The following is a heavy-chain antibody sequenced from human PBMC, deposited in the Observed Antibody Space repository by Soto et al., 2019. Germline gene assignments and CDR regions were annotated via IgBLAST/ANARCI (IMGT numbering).Heavy chain of an antibody. V-gene: IGHV4-34*01. CDR3: ARCYYGSGSYFDY. Sequence: SETLSLTCAVYGGSFSGYYWSWIRQPPGKGLEWIGEINHSGSTNCNPSLKSRVTISVDTSKNQFSLKLSSVTAADTAVYYCARCYYGSGSYFDYWGQGTLVTVSS. CDR2: INHSGST. D-gene: IGHD3-10*01. CDR1: GGSFSGYY. J-gene: IGHJ4*02.